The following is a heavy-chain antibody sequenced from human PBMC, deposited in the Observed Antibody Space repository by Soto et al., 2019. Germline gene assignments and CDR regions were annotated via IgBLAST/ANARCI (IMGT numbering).Heavy chain of an antibody. CDR1: GFSFSSYS. CDR2: ISSSKTYI. D-gene: IGHD5-12*01. V-gene: IGHV3-48*02. CDR3: VRGSGLAFDI. J-gene: IGHJ3*02. Sequence: EVQLVESGGGLVQPGQSLRVSCAASGFSFSSYSMNWVRQAPGKGLEWISYISSSKTYIWYADSVKGRFTISRDNAKNSLTLQMNSLRDEDTAVYYCVRGSGLAFDIWGLGTMVTVSS.